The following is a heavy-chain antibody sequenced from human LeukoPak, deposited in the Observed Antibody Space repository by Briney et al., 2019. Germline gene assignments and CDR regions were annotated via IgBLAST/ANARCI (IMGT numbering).Heavy chain of an antibody. D-gene: IGHD1-14*01. CDR3: VRDRNC. CDR2: IYSGTT. V-gene: IGHV3-66*01. J-gene: IGHJ4*02. Sequence: GGSLRLSCAASGFTVSNNYMSWVRQAPGKGLEWVSVIYSGTTYYAGSVKGRFTVSSDNSKNTLYLQMNSLRAEDTAVYYCVRDRNCWGQGTLVTVSS. CDR1: GFTVSNNY.